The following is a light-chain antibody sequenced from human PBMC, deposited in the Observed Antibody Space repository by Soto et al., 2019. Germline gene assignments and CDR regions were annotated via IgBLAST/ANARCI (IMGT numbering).Light chain of an antibody. CDR1: YSNIGSTF. CDR3: GTWDSSLNVVV. J-gene: IGLJ2*01. Sequence: QSVLTQSSSVSAAAGQNVTISCSGSYSNIGSTFVSWYQHFPGSAPKLVIYDNTQRPSGIPDRFSGSKSGSSATLGITGLQTGDEADYYCGTWDSSLNVVVFGGGTKLTVL. V-gene: IGLV1-51*01. CDR2: DNT.